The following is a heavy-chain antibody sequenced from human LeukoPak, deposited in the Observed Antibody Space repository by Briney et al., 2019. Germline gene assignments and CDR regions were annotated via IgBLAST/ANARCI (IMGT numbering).Heavy chain of an antibody. CDR2: MNPNSGNT. CDR1: GYTLTELS. CDR3: ARASVGVRGVIKGWFDP. D-gene: IGHD3-10*01. J-gene: IGHJ5*02. Sequence: ASVKVSCKVSGYTLTELSMHWVRQATGQGLEWMGWMNPNSGNTGYAQKFQGRVTMTRNTSISTAYMELSSLRSEATAVYYCARASVGVRGVIKGWFDPWGQGTLVTVSS. V-gene: IGHV1-8*01.